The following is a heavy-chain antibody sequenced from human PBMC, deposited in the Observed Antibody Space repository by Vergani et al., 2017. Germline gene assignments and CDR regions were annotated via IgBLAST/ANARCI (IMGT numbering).Heavy chain of an antibody. Sequence: QVQLQQWGAGLLKPSETLSLTCAVYGGSFSGYYWSWIRQPPGKGLEWIGEINLSGSTNYNPSLKSRVTISVDTSKNQFSLKLSSVTAADTAVYYCARRRAAAGTRGLYFDYWGQGTLVTVSS. CDR1: GGSFSGYY. CDR3: ARRRAAAGTRGLYFDY. J-gene: IGHJ4*02. V-gene: IGHV4-34*01. CDR2: INLSGST. D-gene: IGHD6-13*01.